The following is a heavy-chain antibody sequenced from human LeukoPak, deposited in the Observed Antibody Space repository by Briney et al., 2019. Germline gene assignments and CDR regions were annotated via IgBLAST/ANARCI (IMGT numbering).Heavy chain of an antibody. CDR1: EYTFTGYY. Sequence: ASVKVSCKASEYTFTGYYLHWVRQAPGQGLEWMGWINPNSGGTNYAQNLRGRLIMTTDTSTSTAYMELRSLRSDDTAVYYCARDSVDGSGTYYNDSPDYWGQGTLVTVSS. V-gene: IGHV1-2*02. CDR2: INPNSGGT. D-gene: IGHD3-10*01. J-gene: IGHJ4*02. CDR3: ARDSVDGSGTYYNDSPDY.